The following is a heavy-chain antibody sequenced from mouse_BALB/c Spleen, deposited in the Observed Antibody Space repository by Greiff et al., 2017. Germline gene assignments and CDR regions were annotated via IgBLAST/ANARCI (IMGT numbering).Heavy chain of an antibody. V-gene: IGHV5-17*02. CDR3: ARYGYGSEFAY. D-gene: IGHD1-1*01. J-gene: IGHJ3*01. CDR1: GFTFSSFG. Sequence: EVQVVESGGGLVQPGGSRKLSCAASGFTFSSFGMHWVRQAPEKGLEWVAYISSGSSTIYYADTVKGRFTISRDNPKNTLFLQMTSLRSEDTAMYYCARYGYGSEFAYWGQGTLVTVSA. CDR2: ISSGSSTI.